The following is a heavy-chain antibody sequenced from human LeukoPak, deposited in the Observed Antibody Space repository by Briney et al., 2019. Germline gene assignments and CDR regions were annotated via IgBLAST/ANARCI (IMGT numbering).Heavy chain of an antibody. D-gene: IGHD2-21*01. J-gene: IGHJ4*02. CDR2: MYYSGST. CDR3: VRRIAYHANLDY. CDR1: GGSISSSTSC. Sequence: SETLSLTCTVSGGSISSSTSCWSWVRQPPGKGLEWIGCMYYSGSTYYGSSLKGRVTISLDTPKNQFSLRLNSVTASDTAVYYCVRRIAYHANLDYWGQGTLVTVSS. V-gene: IGHV4-39*01.